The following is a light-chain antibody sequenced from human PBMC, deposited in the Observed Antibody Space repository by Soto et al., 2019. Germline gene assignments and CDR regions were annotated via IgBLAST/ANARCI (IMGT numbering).Light chain of an antibody. J-gene: IGLJ1*01. CDR2: NVY. Sequence: QSALTQPASVSGSPGQSITIFCTGTSSDIGIYNFVSWYQQHPGKAPKLMIYNVYSRPSGVSSRFSGSKSGNTASLTISWLQAEDEADCYCNSYTSASTDVFGTGTKLTVL. V-gene: IGLV2-14*03. CDR1: SSDIGIYNF. CDR3: NSYTSASTDV.